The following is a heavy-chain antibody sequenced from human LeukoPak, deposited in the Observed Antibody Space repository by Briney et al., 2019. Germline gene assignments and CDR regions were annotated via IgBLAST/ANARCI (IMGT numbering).Heavy chain of an antibody. Sequence: PSETLSLTCAVYGGSFSGYYWGWIRQPPGKGLEWIGSIYYSGSTYYNPSLKSRVTISVDTSKNQFSLKLSSVTAADTAVYYCARRYYDFWSGSGDRLWFDPWGQGTLVTVSS. CDR3: ARRYYDFWSGSGDRLWFDP. CDR1: GGSFSGYY. CDR2: IYYSGST. J-gene: IGHJ5*02. V-gene: IGHV4-39*01. D-gene: IGHD3-3*01.